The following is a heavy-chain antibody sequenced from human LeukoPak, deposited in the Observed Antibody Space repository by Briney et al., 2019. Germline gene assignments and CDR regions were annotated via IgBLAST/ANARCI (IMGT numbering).Heavy chain of an antibody. J-gene: IGHJ4*02. V-gene: IGHV1-2*02. D-gene: IGHD3-16*02. CDR1: GYTFTGYY. CDR2: INPNSGGT. Sequence: ASVKVSCKASGYTFTGYYMHWVRQAPGQGLEWMGWINPNSGGTNYAQKFQGRVTMTRDTSISTAYMELSRLRSDDTAVYYCARGPRAGMITFGGVIAYFDYWGQRTLVTVSS. CDR3: ARGPRAGMITFGGVIAYFDY.